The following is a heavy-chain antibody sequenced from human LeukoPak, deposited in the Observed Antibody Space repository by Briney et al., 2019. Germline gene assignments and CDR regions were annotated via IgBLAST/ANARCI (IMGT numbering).Heavy chain of an antibody. CDR1: GESFSGYY. V-gene: IGHV4-34*01. CDR3: ARGTGYSSSWPPH. D-gene: IGHD6-13*01. Sequence: SETLSLTCGVYGESFSGYYWSWIRQPPGKGLEWIGEINHSGSTNYNPSLKSRVTISVDTSKNQFSLKLSSVTAADTAVYYCARGTGYSSSWPPHWGQGTLVTVSS. J-gene: IGHJ4*02. CDR2: INHSGST.